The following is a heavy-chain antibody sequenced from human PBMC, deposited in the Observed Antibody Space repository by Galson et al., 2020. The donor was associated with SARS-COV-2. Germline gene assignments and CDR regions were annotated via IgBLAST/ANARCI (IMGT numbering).Heavy chain of an antibody. CDR2: IYPSGST. D-gene: IGHD5-12*01. Sequence: SETLSLTCAVSGDSISTSNWWAWVRQPSGKGLEWIGEIYPSGSTNYNPSLKSRLTISVDTSKNHFSLRLRSLTAADTAVYYCARRGGYSVNDFDHWGQGTLVTV. V-gene: IGHV4-4*02. CDR1: GDSISTSNW. CDR3: ARRGGYSVNDFDH. J-gene: IGHJ5*02.